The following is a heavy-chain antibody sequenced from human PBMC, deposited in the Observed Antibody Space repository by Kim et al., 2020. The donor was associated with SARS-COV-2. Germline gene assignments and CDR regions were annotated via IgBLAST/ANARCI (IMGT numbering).Heavy chain of an antibody. V-gene: IGHV4-59*01. CDR3: ARDPGVGAVGLDY. Sequence: YTPSHKSRVTISVDTSKNQFALKLSSVTAADTAVYYCARDPGVGAVGLDYWGQGTLVTVSS. D-gene: IGHD1-26*01. J-gene: IGHJ4*02.